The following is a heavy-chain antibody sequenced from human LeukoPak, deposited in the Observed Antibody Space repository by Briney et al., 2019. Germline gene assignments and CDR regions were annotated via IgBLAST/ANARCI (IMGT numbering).Heavy chain of an antibody. D-gene: IGHD1-26*01. V-gene: IGHV4-4*07. CDR1: GGSISSYY. CDR2: IYPSWST. J-gene: IGHJ4*02. Sequence: SETLSLTCTVSGGSISSYYWTWIRQPAGKGLEWIGRIYPSWSTNYNPSLKSRVTMSVDTSKNQFYLKLSSVTAADTAVYYCSRETIGSYRKLQYWGQATLVTLRS. CDR3: SRETIGSYRKLQY.